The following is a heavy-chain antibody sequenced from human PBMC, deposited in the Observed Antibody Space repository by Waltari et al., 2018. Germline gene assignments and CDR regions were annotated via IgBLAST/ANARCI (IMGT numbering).Heavy chain of an antibody. CDR1: GGSFSNYY. J-gene: IGHJ4*02. V-gene: IGHV4-34*01. D-gene: IGHD6-13*01. CDR2: INHSGNT. Sequence: QVQLQQWGAGLLKPSETLSLTCAVYGGSFSNYYWSWIRQPPGKGLEWIGEINHSGNTNYNPPLKSRVTISVDTSKNQFSLKLSSVTAADTAVYYCATGRGIFRWGQGTLVTVSS. CDR3: ATGRGIFR.